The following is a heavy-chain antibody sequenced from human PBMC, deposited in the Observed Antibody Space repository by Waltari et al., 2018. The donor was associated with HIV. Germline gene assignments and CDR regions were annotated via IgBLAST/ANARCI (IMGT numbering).Heavy chain of an antibody. V-gene: IGHV3-53*01. J-gene: IGHJ4*02. Sequence: EVQLVESGGGLIQPGGSLRLACAASGFAVINNYMSWVRQAPGKGLEWVSLMYSNATTYYADSVKGRFTISRDNSKNTLYLQMNSLRADDTAVYFCATVLVRTSWVITTAPFDYWGQGTLVTVSS. CDR1: GFAVINNY. D-gene: IGHD3-22*01. CDR2: MYSNATT. CDR3: ATVLVRTSWVITTAPFDY.